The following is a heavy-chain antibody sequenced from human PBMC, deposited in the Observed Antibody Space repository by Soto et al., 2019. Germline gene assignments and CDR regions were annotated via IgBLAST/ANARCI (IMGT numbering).Heavy chain of an antibody. Sequence: SETLSLTCTVSGGSISSGGYYWSWIRQHPGKGLEWIGYIYYSGSTYYNPSLKSRVTISVDTSKNQFSLKLSSVTAADTAVYYCAREPNVLSGVRALGGMDVWGQGTTGTV. V-gene: IGHV4-31*03. J-gene: IGHJ6*02. D-gene: IGHD3-10*01. CDR1: GGSISSGGYY. CDR2: IYYSGST. CDR3: AREPNVLSGVRALGGMDV.